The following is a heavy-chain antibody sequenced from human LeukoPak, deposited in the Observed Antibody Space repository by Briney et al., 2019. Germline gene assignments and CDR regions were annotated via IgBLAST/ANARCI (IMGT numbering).Heavy chain of an antibody. CDR1: GYNLTSYC. Sequence: GESLKISCKCSGYNLTSYCIGWVRQMPGKGLEWMGIIYPGDSDTRYSPSVQGQVTISVDKSISTAYLQWSSLKASDTAMYYCARSDRYSGSNFYYYYGMDVWGQGTTVTVSS. CDR2: IYPGDSDT. CDR3: ARSDRYSGSNFYYYYGMDV. V-gene: IGHV5-51*01. D-gene: IGHD1-26*01. J-gene: IGHJ6*02.